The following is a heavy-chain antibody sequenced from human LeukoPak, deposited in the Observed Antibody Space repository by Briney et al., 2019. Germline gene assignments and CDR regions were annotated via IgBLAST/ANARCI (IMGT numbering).Heavy chain of an antibody. CDR3: ARELWGHCSTISCPLGY. D-gene: IGHD2-2*01. V-gene: IGHV3-66*01. J-gene: IGHJ4*02. Sequence: GGSLRLSCGASGFIVGNNYMTWVRQAPGKGLEWVSVIYGDGSTFYADSVKGRFIISRDNFKNTLYLQMNSLRAEDTAVYFCARELWGHCSTISCPLGYWGQGTLVTVSS. CDR1: GFIVGNNY. CDR2: IYGDGST.